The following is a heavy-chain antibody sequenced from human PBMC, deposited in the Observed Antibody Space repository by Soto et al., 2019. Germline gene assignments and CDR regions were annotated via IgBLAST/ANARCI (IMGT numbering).Heavy chain of an antibody. Sequence: SQTLSLTCAISGDSVSSNSAAWNWIRRSPSRGLEWLGRTYYRSKWYNDYAVSVKSRITINPDTSKNQFSLQLNSVTPEDTAVYYCARDLIAVAGTPFDYWGQGTLVTVSS. V-gene: IGHV6-1*01. CDR1: GDSVSSNSAA. CDR3: ARDLIAVAGTPFDY. CDR2: TYYRSKWYN. D-gene: IGHD6-19*01. J-gene: IGHJ4*02.